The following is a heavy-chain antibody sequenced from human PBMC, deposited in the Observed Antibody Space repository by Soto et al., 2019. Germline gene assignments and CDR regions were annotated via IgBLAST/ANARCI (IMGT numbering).Heavy chain of an antibody. CDR2: ISYDGSNK. CDR1: GFTFSTYA. D-gene: IGHD5-18*01. Sequence: QVQLVESGGGVVQPGRSLRLSCAASGFTFSTYAIHWVRQAPGKGLEWVAVISYDGSNKYYADSVKGRFTISRDNSKNTLYLQMNSLRAEDTAVYYWARSEDTAMTYYYVDYWGQGTLVTVSS. J-gene: IGHJ4*01. CDR3: ARSEDTAMTYYYVDY. V-gene: IGHV3-30-3*01.